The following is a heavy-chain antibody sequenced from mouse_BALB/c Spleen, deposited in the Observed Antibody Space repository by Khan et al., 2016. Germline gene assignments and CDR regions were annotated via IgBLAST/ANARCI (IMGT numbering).Heavy chain of an antibody. V-gene: IGHV1-15*01. D-gene: IGHD2-14*01. Sequence: QVQLQQSGADLVRPGASVKLSCKALGYTFTDYEMHWVKQTPVHGLEWIGGIHPGSGGTAYHQKFQGKATLTDDKSSSTAYMELSSLTSEDTAVYDCTNRYEAWVYCGGQGTVVAVSA. CDR2: IHPGSGGT. CDR1: GYTFTDYE. J-gene: IGHJ3*01. CDR3: TNRYEAWVYC.